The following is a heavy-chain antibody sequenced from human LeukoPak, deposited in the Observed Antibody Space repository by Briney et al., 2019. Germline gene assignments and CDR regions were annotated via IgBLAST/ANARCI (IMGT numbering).Heavy chain of an antibody. V-gene: IGHV3-9*01. J-gene: IGHJ5*02. CDR1: GFTFGDYA. CDR2: ISWNSGSI. CDR3: AQGALYGDYVSSFDT. D-gene: IGHD4-17*01. Sequence: GGSLRLSCVASGFTFGDYAMHWVRQAPGKGLEWVAVISWNSGSIGYAGSVKGRFTISRDNSKNSLYLQMNSLRAEDTALYYCAQGALYGDYVSSFDTWGQGTMVTVSS.